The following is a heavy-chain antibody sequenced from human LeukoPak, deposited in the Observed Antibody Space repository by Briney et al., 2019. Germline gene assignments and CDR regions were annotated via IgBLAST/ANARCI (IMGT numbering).Heavy chain of an antibody. J-gene: IGHJ6*03. D-gene: IGHD3-10*01. V-gene: IGHV4-61*02. CDR1: GGSISSGSYY. CDR3: AREDYYGSGSHMDV. Sequence: SQTLSLTCTVSGGSISSGSYYWSWIRQPAGKGLEWIGRIYTSGSTNYNPSLKSRVTISVDTSKNQFSLKLSSVTAADTAVYYCAREDYYGSGSHMDVWGKGPTVTVSS. CDR2: IYTSGST.